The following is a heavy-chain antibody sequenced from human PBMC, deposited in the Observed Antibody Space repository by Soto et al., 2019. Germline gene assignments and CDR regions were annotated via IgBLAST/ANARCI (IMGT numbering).Heavy chain of an antibody. CDR3: ARGPTHHKGAVDY. CDR1: GGSFSGYY. J-gene: IGHJ4*02. Sequence: PSETLSLPCAVYGGSFSGYYWSWIRQPPGKGLEWIGEINHSGSTNYNQSLKSRVTISVDTAKNQFSLKLSSATAADTAVYYCARGPTHHKGAVDYWGQGNLVTVS. V-gene: IGHV4-34*01. D-gene: IGHD3-16*01. CDR2: INHSGST.